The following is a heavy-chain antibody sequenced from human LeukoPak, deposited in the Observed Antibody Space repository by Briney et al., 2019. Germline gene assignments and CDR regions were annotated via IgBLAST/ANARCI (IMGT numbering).Heavy chain of an antibody. D-gene: IGHD5-12*01. CDR1: GGSISSYY. J-gene: IGHJ5*02. Sequence: PSETLSLTCTVSGGSISSYYWSWIRQPPGKGLEWIGYISTSGGTNYNPSLQSRVTMSVDTSKNQFSLRLNSVTAADTAVYYCARSPHRLIGHWFDPWGQGTLVTVSS. CDR3: ARSPHRLIGHWFDP. CDR2: ISTSGGT. V-gene: IGHV4-4*09.